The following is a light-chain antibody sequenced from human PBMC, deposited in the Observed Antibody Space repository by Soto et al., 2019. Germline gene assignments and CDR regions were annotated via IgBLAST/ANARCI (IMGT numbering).Light chain of an antibody. Sequence: QSVLNQPASVSGSPGQSITISCTGTSSDVGSYNLVSWYQQHPGKAPKLMIYEVSKRPSGVSNRFSGSKSGNTASLTISGLQAEDEADYYCCSYAGSSSWVFGGGTKVTVL. J-gene: IGLJ3*02. V-gene: IGLV2-23*02. CDR3: CSYAGSSSWV. CDR1: SSDVGSYNL. CDR2: EVS.